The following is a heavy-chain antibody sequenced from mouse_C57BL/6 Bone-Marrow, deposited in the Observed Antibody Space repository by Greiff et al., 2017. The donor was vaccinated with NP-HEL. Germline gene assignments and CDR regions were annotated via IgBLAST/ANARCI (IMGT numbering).Heavy chain of an antibody. CDR3: TGPTVVAPFAY. J-gene: IGHJ3*01. D-gene: IGHD1-1*01. V-gene: IGHV6-3*01. CDR1: GFTFSNYW. CDR2: IRLKSDNYAT. Sequence: EVKLVESGGGLVQPGGSMKLSCVASGFTFSNYWMNWVRQSPEKGLEWVAQIRLKSDNYATHYAESVKGRFTISRDDSKSSVYLQMNNLRAEDTGIYYCTGPTVVAPFAYWGQGTLVTVSA.